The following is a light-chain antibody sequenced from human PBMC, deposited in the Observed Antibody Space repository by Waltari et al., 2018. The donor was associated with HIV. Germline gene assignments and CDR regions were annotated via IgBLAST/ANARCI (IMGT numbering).Light chain of an antibody. Sequence: DIQLTQSPSILSASVGDRVTLTCRTSQGISSYLAWYQQKPGKAPKLLIYAASTLQSGVASRFSGSGSGTEFTLTISSLQPEDFATYYCQQLESYTQISFGGGTKVGIK. J-gene: IGKJ4*01. CDR1: QGISSY. V-gene: IGKV1-9*01. CDR3: QQLESYTQIS. CDR2: AAS.